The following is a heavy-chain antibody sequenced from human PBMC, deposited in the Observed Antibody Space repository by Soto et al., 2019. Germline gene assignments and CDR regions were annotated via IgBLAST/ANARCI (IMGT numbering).Heavy chain of an antibody. Sequence: SETLSLTCTVSGGSISSYYWSWIRQPPGKGLEWIGYIYYSGSTNYNPSLKSRVTISVDTSKNQFSLKLSSVTAADTAVYYWARAVLPATAPFDYWGQGTLVTVSS. V-gene: IGHV4-59*01. J-gene: IGHJ4*02. CDR3: ARAVLPATAPFDY. CDR1: GGSISSYY. CDR2: IYYSGST. D-gene: IGHD2-2*01.